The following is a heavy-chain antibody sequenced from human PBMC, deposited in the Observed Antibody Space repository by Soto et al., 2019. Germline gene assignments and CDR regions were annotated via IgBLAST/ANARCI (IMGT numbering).Heavy chain of an antibody. CDR2: INAGNGNT. V-gene: IGHV1-3*01. CDR3: ARDRCSSNSCRWFDP. J-gene: IGHJ5*02. Sequence: GSSVKVSCKASGYTFTSYAMHWVRQAPGQRLEWMGWINAGNGNTKYSQKFQGRVTITRDTSASTAYMELSSLRSEDTAVYYCARDRCSSNSCRWFDPWGQGTLVTVSS. CDR1: GYTFTSYA. D-gene: IGHD2-2*01.